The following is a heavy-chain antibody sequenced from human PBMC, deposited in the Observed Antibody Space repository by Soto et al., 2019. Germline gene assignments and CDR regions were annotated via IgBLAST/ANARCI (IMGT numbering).Heavy chain of an antibody. D-gene: IGHD1-20*01. CDR1: GFTFSSSG. V-gene: IGHV3-30*18. CDR2: ISYDGSNK. J-gene: IGHJ4*02. Sequence: QVQLVESGGGVVQPGRSLRLSCAASGFTFSSSGMHWVRQAPGKGLEWVAVISYDGSNKFYADSVKGRFTIFRDKFRNTLYLQMNCLRAEDTAVYYCAKEFHSWNYFDYWGQGTLVTVSS. CDR3: AKEFHSWNYFDY.